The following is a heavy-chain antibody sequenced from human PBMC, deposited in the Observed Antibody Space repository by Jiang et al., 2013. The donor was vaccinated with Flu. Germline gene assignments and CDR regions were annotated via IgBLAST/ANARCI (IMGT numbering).Heavy chain of an antibody. V-gene: IGHV5-51*01. D-gene: IGHD2-15*01. CDR1: GYMFAKRW. Sequence: GAEVKKPGDSLKISCQGSGYMFAKRWIAWVRQMPGKGLEWMGIIYPGDSETRYGPSFQGQVTMSADKSINTAYLQWSSLKASDTAMYYCARRRFCSGDSCQEDFDYWGQGTLVTVSS. J-gene: IGHJ4*02. CDR3: ARRRFCSGDSCQEDFDY. CDR2: IYPGDSET.